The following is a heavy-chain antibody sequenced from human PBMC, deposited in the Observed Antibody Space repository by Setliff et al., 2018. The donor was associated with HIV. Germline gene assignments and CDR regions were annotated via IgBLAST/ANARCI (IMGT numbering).Heavy chain of an antibody. CDR3: ARSPGDYLFDY. CDR2: INAGYGNT. Sequence: GASVKVSCKASGYTFTSYAIHWVRQAPGQSLEWMGWINAGYGNTKYSQKFQGRVTITRDASASTAYMELSSLRSEDTAVYYCARSPGDYLFDYWGQGTPVTVSS. D-gene: IGHD4-17*01. J-gene: IGHJ4*02. V-gene: IGHV1-3*01. CDR1: GYTFTSYA.